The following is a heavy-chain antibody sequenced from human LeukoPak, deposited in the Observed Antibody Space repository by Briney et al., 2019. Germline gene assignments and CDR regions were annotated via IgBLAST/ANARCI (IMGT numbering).Heavy chain of an antibody. Sequence: SQTLSLTCAISGDSVSSNSAAWNWIRQSPSRGLEWLGGTSYRSKWYNDYAVSVKSRITINPDTSKNQFSLQLNSVTPEDTAVHYCARDRYDSSGYYLTPFDYWGQGTLVTVSS. D-gene: IGHD3-22*01. J-gene: IGHJ4*02. CDR1: GDSVSSNSAA. CDR3: ARDRYDSSGYYLTPFDY. CDR2: TSYRSKWYN. V-gene: IGHV6-1*01.